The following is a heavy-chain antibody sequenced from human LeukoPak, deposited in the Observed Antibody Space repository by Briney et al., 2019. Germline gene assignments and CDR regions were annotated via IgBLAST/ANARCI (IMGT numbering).Heavy chain of an antibody. D-gene: IGHD3-22*01. J-gene: IGHJ4*02. CDR1: GGSISSGDYY. Sequence: SETLSLTCTVSGGSISSGDYYWSWIRQPPGKGLEWTGYICYSGSTYYNPSLNSRVTISVDTSKNQFSLKLSSVTAADTAVYYCARVGVDSSGYPFDYWGQGTLVTVSS. CDR2: ICYSGST. V-gene: IGHV4-30-4*02. CDR3: ARVGVDSSGYPFDY.